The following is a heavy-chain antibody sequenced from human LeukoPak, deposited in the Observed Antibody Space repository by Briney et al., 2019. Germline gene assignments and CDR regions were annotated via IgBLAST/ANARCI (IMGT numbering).Heavy chain of an antibody. D-gene: IGHD4-17*01. CDR2: IRQDGSEK. CDR3: ARDPSTVTTGYY. J-gene: IGHJ4*02. V-gene: IGHV3-7*01. Sequence: GGSLRLSCAVSGFTFSSYWMSWVRQVPGKGLEWVAHIRQDGSEKYSVDSVRGRVTISRDNAKTSLYLQMNSLRAEDPAVYYCARDPSTVTTGYYWGQGTLVTVFS. CDR1: GFTFSSYW.